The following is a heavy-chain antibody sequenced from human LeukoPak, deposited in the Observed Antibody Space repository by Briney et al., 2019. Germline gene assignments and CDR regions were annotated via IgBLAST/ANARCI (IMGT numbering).Heavy chain of an antibody. D-gene: IGHD3-10*01. J-gene: IGHJ4*02. CDR1: GFSLSTSGVG. CDR3: AHIPPSPYYGSGSYRTFFDY. CDR2: IYWDDDK. Sequence: SGPTLVKPTQTLTLTCTFSGFSLSTSGVGVGWIRQPPGKALEWLALIYWDDDKRYSPSLKSRLTITKDTSKNQVVLTMTNMDLVDTATYYCAHIPPSPYYGSGSYRTFFDYWGQGTLVTVSS. V-gene: IGHV2-5*02.